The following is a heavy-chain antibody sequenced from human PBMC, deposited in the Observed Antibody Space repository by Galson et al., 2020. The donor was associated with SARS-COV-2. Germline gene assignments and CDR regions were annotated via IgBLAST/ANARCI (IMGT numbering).Heavy chain of an antibody. CDR2: IYYSGST. CDR3: ARSVAGTGIGGFDY. Sequence: SETLSLTCSVSGGSISTYHWSWIRQPPGKGLEWIGYIYYSGSTNYNYSLKSRVTITVDTAKNQLSLKVSSVTAADTAVYYCARSVAGTGIGGFDYWGQGTLVTVSS. V-gene: IGHV4-59*13. J-gene: IGHJ4*02. D-gene: IGHD6-19*01. CDR1: GGSISTYH.